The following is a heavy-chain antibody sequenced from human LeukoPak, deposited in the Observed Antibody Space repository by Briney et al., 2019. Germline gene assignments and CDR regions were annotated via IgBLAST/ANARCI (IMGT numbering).Heavy chain of an antibody. V-gene: IGHV4-39*07. Sequence: SETLSLTCTVSGGSISSSSYYWGWIRQPPGKGLEWIGSIYYSGSTYYNPSLKSRVTISVDTSKNQFSLKLSSVTAADTAVYYCARAEGGSYVPFYYFDYWGQGTLVTVSS. CDR1: GGSISSSSYY. D-gene: IGHD1-26*01. CDR3: ARAEGGSYVPFYYFDY. CDR2: IYYSGST. J-gene: IGHJ4*02.